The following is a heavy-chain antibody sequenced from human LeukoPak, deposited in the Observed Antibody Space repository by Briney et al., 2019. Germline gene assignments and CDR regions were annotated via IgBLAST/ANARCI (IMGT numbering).Heavy chain of an antibody. CDR3: AGDSGTTGEVKFDP. CDR2: IHYTGST. D-gene: IGHD3-10*01. Sequence: SETLSLTCTVSGGSISSYYWSWLRQSPGKGLECIGYIHYTGSTNYNPSLKGRVTISVETYKNQFSLKLSSVTAADTAVYYCAGDSGTTGEVKFDPWGQGTLVTVSS. V-gene: IGHV4-59*12. J-gene: IGHJ5*02. CDR1: GGSISSYY.